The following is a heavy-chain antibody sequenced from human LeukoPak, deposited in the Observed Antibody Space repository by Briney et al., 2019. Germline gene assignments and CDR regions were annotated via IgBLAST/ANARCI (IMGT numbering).Heavy chain of an antibody. J-gene: IGHJ4*02. D-gene: IGHD2-21*01. CDR2: ISYDGSNK. V-gene: IGHV3-30-3*01. CDR1: GFTFSSYA. Sequence: GRSLRLSCAASGFTFSSYAMHWVRQAPGKGLEWVAVISYDGSNKYYADSVKGRFSISRDNSKNTLYLQMDSLSGEDTAVYYCAKDFRIGYSAHFDYWGQGALVTVSS. CDR3: AKDFRIGYSAHFDY.